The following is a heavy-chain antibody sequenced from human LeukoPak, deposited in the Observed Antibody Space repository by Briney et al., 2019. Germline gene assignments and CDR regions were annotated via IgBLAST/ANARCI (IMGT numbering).Heavy chain of an antibody. V-gene: IGHV1-69*13. J-gene: IGHJ4*02. CDR2: VLPIFRMT. D-gene: IGHD2-2*01. CDR1: GGTLRNYP. CDR3: AICSSTWSGDRPDS. Sequence: SVKVSCKASGGTLRNYPISWVRQAPGQGLEWMGGVLPIFRMTNYAEKFQGRVTITADESTTTAYLELNSLRSEDTAVYYCAICSSTWSGDRPDSWGQGSLVTVSS.